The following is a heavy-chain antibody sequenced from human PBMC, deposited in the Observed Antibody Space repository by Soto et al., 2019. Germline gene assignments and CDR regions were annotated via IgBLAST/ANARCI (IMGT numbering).Heavy chain of an antibody. V-gene: IGHV1-8*01. D-gene: IGHD2-2*01. CDR3: ASSIFTVYAFDI. Sequence: ASVKVSCKASGYTFTSYDINWVRQATGQGLEWMGWMNPNSGNTGYAQKFQGRVTMTRNTSISTAYMELSSLRSEDTAVYYCASSIFTVYAFDIWGQGTMVTVSS. CDR2: MNPNSGNT. CDR1: GYTFTSYD. J-gene: IGHJ3*02.